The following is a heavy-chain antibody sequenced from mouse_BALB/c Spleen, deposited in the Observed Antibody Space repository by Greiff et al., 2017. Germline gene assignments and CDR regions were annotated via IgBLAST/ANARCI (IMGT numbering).Heavy chain of an antibody. J-gene: IGHJ3*01. CDR2: IWGGGST. V-gene: IGHV2-6-5*01. Sequence: VKLQESGPGLVAPSQSLSITCTVSGFSLTDYGVSWIRQPPGKGLEWLGVIWGGGSTYYNSALKSRLSISKDNSKSQVFLKMNSLQTDDTAMFYCAKQIYYDYDAGFAYWGQGTLVTVSA. CDR3: AKQIYYDYDAGFAY. CDR1: GFSLTDYG. D-gene: IGHD2-4*01.